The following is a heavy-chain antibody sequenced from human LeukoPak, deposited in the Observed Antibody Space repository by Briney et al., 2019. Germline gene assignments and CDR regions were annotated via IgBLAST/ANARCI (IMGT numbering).Heavy chain of an antibody. Sequence: KPGGSLRLSCAASGFTFSSYSMNWVRQAPGKGLEWVSSISSSSSYIYYADSVKGRFTISRDNAKNSLYLQMNSLRAEDTAVYYCAGAGYYMLSWANFDYWGQGTLVTVSS. V-gene: IGHV3-21*01. CDR1: GFTFSSYS. D-gene: IGHD3-9*01. J-gene: IGHJ4*02. CDR2: ISSSSSYI. CDR3: AGAGYYMLSWANFDY.